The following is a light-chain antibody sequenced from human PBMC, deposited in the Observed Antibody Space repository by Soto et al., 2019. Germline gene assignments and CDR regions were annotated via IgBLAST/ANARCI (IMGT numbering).Light chain of an antibody. CDR2: DVY. CDR1: SSDVGGFNY. CDR3: SSYTTSSSYV. V-gene: IGLV2-14*01. J-gene: IGLJ1*01. Sequence: QSAVTQPASVSGSPGQSITISCTGTSSDVGGFNYVSWYQQHPGKAPKLLIFDVYSRPSGISNRFSGSKSGNTASLTISGLQAEDEADYYCSSYTTSSSYVFGAGTKVTVL.